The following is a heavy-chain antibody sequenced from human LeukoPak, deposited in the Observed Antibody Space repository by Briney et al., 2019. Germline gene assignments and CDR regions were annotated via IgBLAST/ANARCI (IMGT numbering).Heavy chain of an antibody. J-gene: IGHJ5*02. V-gene: IGHV1-18*01. Sequence: GASVKVTCKASGYTLTSYGISWVRQAPGQGLEWMGWISAYNGNTNYAQKLQGRVTMTTDTSTSTAYMELRSLRSDDTAVYYCARVMTTVTTNWFDPWGQGTLVTVSS. CDR3: ARVMTTVTTNWFDP. CDR2: ISAYNGNT. CDR1: GYTLTSYG. D-gene: IGHD4-11*01.